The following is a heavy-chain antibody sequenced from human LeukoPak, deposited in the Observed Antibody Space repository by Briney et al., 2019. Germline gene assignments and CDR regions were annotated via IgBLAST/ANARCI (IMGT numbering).Heavy chain of an antibody. CDR3: ARASRKYSSGPLGY. J-gene: IGHJ4*02. CDR2: INHSGST. Sequence: SETLSLTCAVYGGSFSGYYWSWIRQPPGKGLEWIGEINHSGSTNYNPSLKSRVTISVDTSKNQFSLKLSSVTAADTAVYYCARASRKYSSGPLGYWGQGTLVTVSS. V-gene: IGHV4-34*01. D-gene: IGHD6-19*01. CDR1: GGSFSGYY.